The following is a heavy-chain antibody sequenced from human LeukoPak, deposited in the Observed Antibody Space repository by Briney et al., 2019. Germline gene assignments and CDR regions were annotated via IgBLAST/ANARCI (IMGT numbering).Heavy chain of an antibody. Sequence: GGSLRLSCAASGFTFGSYAMTWVRQAPGKGLEWVSAISGSGSATYYADSVKGRFTISRDNSKNTLYLQMNSLRAEDTAVYYCAREKVDSSGYLYYYYGMDVWGQGTTVTVSS. CDR2: ISGSGSAT. CDR1: GFTFGSYA. CDR3: AREKVDSSGYLYYYYGMDV. D-gene: IGHD3-22*01. J-gene: IGHJ6*02. V-gene: IGHV3-23*01.